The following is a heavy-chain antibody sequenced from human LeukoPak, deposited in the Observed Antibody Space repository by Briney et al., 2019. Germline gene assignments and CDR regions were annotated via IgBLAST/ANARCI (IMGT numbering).Heavy chain of an antibody. D-gene: IGHD3-22*01. J-gene: IGHJ4*02. CDR3: ARGTYYYDSSGYSVVD. Sequence: SETLSLTCAVYGGSFSGYYWSWIRQPPGKGLEWIGEINHSGSTNYSPSLKSRVTISVDTSKNQFSLKLSSVTAADTAVYYCARGTYYYDSSGYSVVDWGQGTLVTVSS. V-gene: IGHV4-34*01. CDR1: GGSFSGYY. CDR2: INHSGST.